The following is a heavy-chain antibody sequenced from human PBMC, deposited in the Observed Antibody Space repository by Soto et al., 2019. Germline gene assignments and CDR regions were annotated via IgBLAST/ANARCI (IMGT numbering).Heavy chain of an antibody. D-gene: IGHD5-18*01. CDR1: GGSISSGDYY. V-gene: IGHV4-30-4*01. J-gene: IGHJ1*01. CDR2: IYYSGST. Sequence: SETLSLTCTVSGGSISSGDYYWSWIRQPPGKGLEWIGYIYYSGSTYYNPSLKSRVTISVDTSKNQFSLKLSSVTAADTAVYYCARTATAPPSYFQHWGQGTLVTVSS. CDR3: ARTATAPPSYFQH.